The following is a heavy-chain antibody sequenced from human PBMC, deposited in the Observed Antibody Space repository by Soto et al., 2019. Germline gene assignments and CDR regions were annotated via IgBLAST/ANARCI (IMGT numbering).Heavy chain of an antibody. J-gene: IGHJ4*03. CDR3: PRVSPTICGGGNCYRLDSYFDS. Sequence: QVQLVQSGAEVKKPGSSLKVSCKTSGVTFSTSGISWVRQGPGQGLEWMGGISPLFGTPKYARKFQGRVSITPPGSATTSYLEWSGRSSDDTAIYYCPRVSPTICGGGNCYRLDSYFDSWGQGSQVVVSS. V-gene: IGHV1-69*01. CDR1: GVTFSTSG. D-gene: IGHD2-21*01. CDR2: ISPLFGTP.